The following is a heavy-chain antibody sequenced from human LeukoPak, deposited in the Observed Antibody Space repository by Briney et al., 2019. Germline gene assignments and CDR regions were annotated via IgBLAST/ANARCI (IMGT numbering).Heavy chain of an antibody. CDR3: ARGITIFGPALDY. Sequence: SVKVSCKASGGTFSSYAISWVRQAPGQGLEWMGGIIPIFGTANYAQKFQGRVTITADESTSTAYMELSSLRSEDTAVYYCARGITIFGPALDYWGQGTLVTVSS. J-gene: IGHJ4*02. CDR2: IIPIFGTA. CDR1: GGTFSSYA. D-gene: IGHD3-3*01. V-gene: IGHV1-69*13.